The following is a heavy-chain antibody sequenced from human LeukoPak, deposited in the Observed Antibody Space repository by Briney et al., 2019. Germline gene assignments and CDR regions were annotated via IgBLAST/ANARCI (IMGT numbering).Heavy chain of an antibody. V-gene: IGHV1-3*01. CDR1: GYTFTSYA. CDR2: INAGNGNT. D-gene: IGHD3-3*01. Sequence: ASVKVSCEASGYTFTSYAMHWVRQAPGQRLEWMGWINAGNGNTKYSQKFQGRVTITRDTSASTAYMELSSLRSEDTAVYYCARTPRGNYDFWSGYSNWFDPWGQGTLVTVSS. J-gene: IGHJ5*02. CDR3: ARTPRGNYDFWSGYSNWFDP.